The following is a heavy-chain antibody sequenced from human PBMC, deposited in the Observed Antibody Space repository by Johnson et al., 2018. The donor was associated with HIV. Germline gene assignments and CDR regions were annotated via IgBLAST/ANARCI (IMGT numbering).Heavy chain of an antibody. J-gene: IGHJ3*02. CDR1: GFTFDDYG. D-gene: IGHD1-26*01. Sequence: MQLVESGGGVVRPGGSLRLSCAASGFTFDDYGMSWVRQAPGKGLEWVSRINSDGSSTRYADSVKGRFTISRDNAKNTLYLQMNSLRAEDTAVYYCAKDDRELDAFDIWGQGTMVTVSS. CDR2: INSDGSST. V-gene: IGHV3-20*04. CDR3: AKDDRELDAFDI.